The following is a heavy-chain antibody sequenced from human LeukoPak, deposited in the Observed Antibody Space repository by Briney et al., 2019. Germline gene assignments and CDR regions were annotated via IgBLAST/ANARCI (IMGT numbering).Heavy chain of an antibody. CDR2: INHSGST. D-gene: IGHD3-22*01. CDR1: GGSFSGYY. CDR3: ARGPPRGYPLYYYYNYMDV. J-gene: IGHJ6*03. V-gene: IGHV4-34*01. Sequence: SETLSLTCAVYGGSFSGYYWSWIRQPPGKGLEWIGEINHSGSTNYNPSLQSRVTISVDTSKNQFSLKLSSVTAADTAVYYCARGPPRGYPLYYYYNYMDVWGKGTTVTVSS.